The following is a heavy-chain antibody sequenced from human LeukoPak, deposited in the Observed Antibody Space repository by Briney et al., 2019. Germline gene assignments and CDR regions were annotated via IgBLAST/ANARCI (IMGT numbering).Heavy chain of an antibody. CDR1: GFAFNSYT. Sequence: GGSLRLSCEASGFAFNSYTITWVRQAPGKGLESVSSITSRSSHIYIADSVKGRFTISRDNAKNSLFLQMSSLRVEDTAVYYCARVAQGATTENYFYYYMDVWGKGTTVTISS. V-gene: IGHV3-21*01. J-gene: IGHJ6*03. CDR2: ITSRSSHI. D-gene: IGHD4-11*01. CDR3: ARVAQGATTENYFYYYMDV.